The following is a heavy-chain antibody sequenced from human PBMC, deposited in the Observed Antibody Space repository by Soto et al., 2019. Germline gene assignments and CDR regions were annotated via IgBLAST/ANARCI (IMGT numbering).Heavy chain of an antibody. CDR2: XXXXXMP. D-gene: IGHD5-18*01. Sequence: PSETLSLTCTVSGGSISNAAYSWSWIRQPPGKGLEXXXXXXXXXMPFYNPSLRSRVSISIDRSNDQFSLNLKSVTAADTAVYYCARERGGYGLFDSWGQGTLVTVSS. CDR1: GGSISNAAYS. V-gene: IGHV4-30-2*01. J-gene: IGHJ4*02. CDR3: ARERGGYGLFDS.